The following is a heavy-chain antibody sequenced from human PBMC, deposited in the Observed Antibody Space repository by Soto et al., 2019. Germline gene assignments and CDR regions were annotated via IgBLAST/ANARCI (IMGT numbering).Heavy chain of an antibody. J-gene: IGHJ4*02. D-gene: IGHD4-17*01. CDR3: ARELDGDYGY. Sequence: EVQLVESGGGLVQPGGSLRLSCAASGFTFSSYWMHWVRQAPGKGLVLVSRINSDGSSTSYADSVRGRFTISRDNAKNTLYLQMNSLRAEDTAVYYCARELDGDYGYWGQGTLVTVSS. V-gene: IGHV3-74*01. CDR1: GFTFSSYW. CDR2: INSDGSST.